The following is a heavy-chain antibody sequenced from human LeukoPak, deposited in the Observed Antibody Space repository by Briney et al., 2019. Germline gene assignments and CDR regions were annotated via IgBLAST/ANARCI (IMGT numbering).Heavy chain of an antibody. CDR1: GGTFTSYA. J-gene: IGHJ4*02. Sequence: SSVKVSCKASGGTFTSYAISWVRQAPGQGLEWMGRIIPIFGTANYAQKFQGRVTITTDESTSTAYMELSSLRSEDTAVYYCPRGYYDILTGLGRLDYWGQGTLVTVSS. CDR3: PRGYYDILTGLGRLDY. D-gene: IGHD3-9*01. CDR2: IIPIFGTA. V-gene: IGHV1-69*05.